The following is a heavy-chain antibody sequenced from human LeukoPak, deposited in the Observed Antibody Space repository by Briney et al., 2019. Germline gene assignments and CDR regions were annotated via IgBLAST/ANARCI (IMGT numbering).Heavy chain of an antibody. V-gene: IGHV3-21*01. D-gene: IGHD1-26*01. J-gene: IGHJ4*02. Sequence: GGSLRLSCAASGFTFSSYSMNWVRQAPRKELEWVSSISSSSSYIYYADSVKGRFTISRDNAKNSLYLQMNSLRAEETAVYYCARVGPPSGSYFFDYWGQGTLVTVSS. CDR1: GFTFSSYS. CDR2: ISSSSSYI. CDR3: ARVGPPSGSYFFDY.